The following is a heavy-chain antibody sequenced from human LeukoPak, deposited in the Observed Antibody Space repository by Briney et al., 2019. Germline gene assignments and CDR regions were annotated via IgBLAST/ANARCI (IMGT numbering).Heavy chain of an antibody. CDR3: ARASIETYYGKSYFDY. J-gene: IGHJ4*02. Sequence: PSETLSLTCTVYVGSISSSSYYWGWIRQPPGKGLEWIGSVYYSGSTYYNPSLKSRVTISVDTSKNQFSLKLSSVTAADTAVYYCARASIETYYGKSYFDYWGQGTLVTVSS. V-gene: IGHV4-39*01. D-gene: IGHD3-10*01. CDR2: VYYSGST. CDR1: VGSISSSSYY.